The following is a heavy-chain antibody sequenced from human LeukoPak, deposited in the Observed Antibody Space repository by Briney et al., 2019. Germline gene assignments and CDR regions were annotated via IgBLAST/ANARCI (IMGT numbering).Heavy chain of an antibody. CDR1: EYIFTSYW. J-gene: IGHJ4*01. Sequence: GEALKISCKGSEYIFTSYWIGWVRQVPGKGLGWMGIIYLVDSDTRYSTSFQGKVTISADKSSTTAYLPWTSLHYSDTAMYYCATYSSGPSGGSIDY. CDR2: IYLVDSDT. CDR3: ATYSSGPSGGSIDY. V-gene: IGHV5-51*01. D-gene: IGHD5-12*01.